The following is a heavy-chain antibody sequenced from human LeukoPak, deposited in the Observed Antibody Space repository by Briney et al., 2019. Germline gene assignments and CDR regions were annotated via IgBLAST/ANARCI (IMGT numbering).Heavy chain of an antibody. CDR3: ARVDYYGSGSYYNRNWFDP. J-gene: IGHJ5*02. Sequence: SETLSLTCAVYGGSFSGYYWSWIRQPPGKGLEWIGEIYLSGSTSYNPSLKSRVTISVDTSKNQFSLKLSSVTAADTAVYYCARVDYYGSGSYYNRNWFDPWGQGTLVTVSS. V-gene: IGHV4-34*01. D-gene: IGHD3-10*01. CDR1: GGSFSGYY. CDR2: IYLSGST.